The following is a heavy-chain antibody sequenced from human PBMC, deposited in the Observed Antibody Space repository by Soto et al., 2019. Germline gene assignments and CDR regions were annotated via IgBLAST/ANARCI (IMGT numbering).Heavy chain of an antibody. J-gene: IGHJ4*02. D-gene: IGHD1-1*01. CDR2: INHSGST. CDR3: ASSIGRIGTTGLSDY. V-gene: IGHV4-34*01. Sequence: SETLSLTCAVYGGSFSGYYWSWIRQPPGKGLEWIGEINHSGSTNYNPSLKSRVTISVDTSKNQFSLKLSSVTAADTAVYYCASSIGRIGTTGLSDYWGQGTLVTVS. CDR1: GGSFSGYY.